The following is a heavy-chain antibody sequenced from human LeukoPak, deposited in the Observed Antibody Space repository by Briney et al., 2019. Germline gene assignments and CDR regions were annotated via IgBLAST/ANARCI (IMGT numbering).Heavy chain of an antibody. CDR1: GFTFSSYA. CDR2: ISDSGDIT. V-gene: IGHV3-23*01. Sequence: PGGSLRLSCAASGFTFSSYAMSWVRQAPGQGLEWVSRISDSGDITYYADSVKGRFTISRDNSKNTLYLQMNSLRAEDTAVYYCSKDRAGYSGARGFDYWGQGTLVTVSS. D-gene: IGHD5-12*01. J-gene: IGHJ4*02. CDR3: SKDRAGYSGARGFDY.